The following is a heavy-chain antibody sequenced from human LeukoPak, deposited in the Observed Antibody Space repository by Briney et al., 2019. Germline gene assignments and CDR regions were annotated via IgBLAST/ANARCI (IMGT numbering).Heavy chain of an antibody. CDR3: ARASGSYLGYYFDY. CDR2: IGTAGDT. Sequence: PGGSLRLSCAVSGFTFSSYDMHWVRQATGKGLEWVSAIGTAGDTYYPGSVKGRFTISRENAKNSLYLQMNSLRAGDTAVYYCARASGSYLGYYFDYWGQGTLVTVSS. J-gene: IGHJ4*02. CDR1: GFTFSSYD. V-gene: IGHV3-13*01. D-gene: IGHD1-26*01.